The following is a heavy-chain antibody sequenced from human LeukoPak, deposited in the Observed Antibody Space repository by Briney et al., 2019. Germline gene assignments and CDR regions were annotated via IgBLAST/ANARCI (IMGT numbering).Heavy chain of an antibody. D-gene: IGHD3-22*01. J-gene: IGHJ4*02. V-gene: IGHV1-2*02. CDR3: ARGGLATMIVVVITSPLYYFDY. CDR2: ITPKSGGT. Sequence: ASVKVSCKASGYTFTGYYMHWVRQAPGQGLEWMGWITPKSGGTNYAQKFQGRVTMTRDTSISTAYVELSRLRSDDTAVYYCARGGLATMIVVVITSPLYYFDYWGQGTLVTVSS. CDR1: GYTFTGYY.